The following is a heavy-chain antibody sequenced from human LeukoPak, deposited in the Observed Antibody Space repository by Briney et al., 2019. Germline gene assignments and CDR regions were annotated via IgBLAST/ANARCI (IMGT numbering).Heavy chain of an antibody. CDR1: GGSVSGGSYY. V-gene: IGHV4-61*01. D-gene: IGHD2-15*01. CDR3: ARDGCSGGSCYDGMDV. J-gene: IGHJ6*04. Sequence: SETLSLTCTVSGGSVSGGSYYWSWIRQPPGKGLEWIRYIYYSGSTNYNPSLKSRVTISVDTSKNQFSLKLSSVTAADTAVYYCARDGCSGGSCYDGMDVWGKGTTVTVSS. CDR2: IYYSGST.